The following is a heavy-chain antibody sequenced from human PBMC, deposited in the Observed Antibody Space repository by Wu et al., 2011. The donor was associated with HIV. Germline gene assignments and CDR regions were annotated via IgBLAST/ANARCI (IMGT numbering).Heavy chain of an antibody. V-gene: IGHV1-69*05. CDR3: ARRPRDMLTGFPPSSIWYV. Sequence: QVQLVQSGAEVKKPGSSVKVSCKASGGTFSSYAVSWVRQAPGHGLEWMGGITPPFGSANYAQTFQGRVTLTTDESTSTVYLKLSSLRSEDTAVYFCARRPRDMLTGFPPSSIWYVWGQGTTVTVSS. D-gene: IGHD3-9*01. J-gene: IGHJ6*02. CDR2: ITPPFGSA. CDR1: GGTFSSYA.